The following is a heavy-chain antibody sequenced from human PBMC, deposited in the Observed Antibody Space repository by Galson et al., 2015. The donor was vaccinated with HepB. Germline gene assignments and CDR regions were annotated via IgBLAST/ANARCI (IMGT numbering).Heavy chain of an antibody. CDR3: AKVKDNYSIHYYGMDI. V-gene: IGHV3-30*18. Sequence: SLRLSCAASGFTFSIYGLHWVRQVLGKGLEWVAVISYDSTDKYYADSVKGRFTISRDSSKNLPFLQMNSLRAEDTAVYYCAKVKDNYSIHYYGMDIWGQGTTVIVSS. CDR1: GFTFSIYG. D-gene: IGHD4-11*01. J-gene: IGHJ6*02. CDR2: ISYDSTDK.